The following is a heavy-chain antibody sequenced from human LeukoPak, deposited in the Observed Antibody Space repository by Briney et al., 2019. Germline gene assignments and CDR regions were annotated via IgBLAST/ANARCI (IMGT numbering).Heavy chain of an antibody. D-gene: IGHD2-15*01. CDR2: IYYSGST. CDR1: GGSISSYY. Sequence: KPSETLSLTCTVSGGSISSYYWSWIRQPPGKGLEWIGYIYYSGSTNYNPYLKSRVTISVDTSKNQFSLKLSSVTAADTAVYYCARARCSGGSCYWGWFDPWGQGTLVTVSS. V-gene: IGHV4-59*01. J-gene: IGHJ5*02. CDR3: ARARCSGGSCYWGWFDP.